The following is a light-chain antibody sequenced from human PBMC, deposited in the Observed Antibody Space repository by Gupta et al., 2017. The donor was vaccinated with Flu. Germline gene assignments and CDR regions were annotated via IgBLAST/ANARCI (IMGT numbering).Light chain of an antibody. Sequence: RVITSCAGSSYNGGSNTVNWYQQLPATAPKCRSEMDNERPSGVPDRFSASKSGTSASLTITGLQAEDEADYYWGAYADTRNVVVLGGGTKLTVL. J-gene: IGLJ2*01. V-gene: IGLV1-44*01. CDR3: GAYADTRNVVV. CDR1: SYNGGSNT. CDR2: MDN.